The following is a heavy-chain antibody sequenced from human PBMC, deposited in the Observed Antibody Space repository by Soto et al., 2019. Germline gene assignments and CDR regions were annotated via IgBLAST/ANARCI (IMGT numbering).Heavy chain of an antibody. CDR1: GFTFISYA. Sequence: GGSLRLSCAASGFTFISYAMSWVRQAPGRGLEWVSIISGNGGSTYYAASVKGRSTISRDNTKNTLYLQMDSLTAEDTAVYYCAKGSEFSNSYTLDFDFWGQGALVTVSS. CDR2: ISGNGGST. V-gene: IGHV3-23*01. D-gene: IGHD6-6*01. CDR3: AKGSEFSNSYTLDFDF. J-gene: IGHJ4*02.